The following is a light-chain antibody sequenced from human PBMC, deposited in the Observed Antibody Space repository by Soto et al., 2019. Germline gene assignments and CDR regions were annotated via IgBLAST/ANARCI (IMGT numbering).Light chain of an antibody. CDR2: AAS. Sequence: IVLTQSPGTLSLSPGERATLSCRAGQSVSSNYLAWYQQKPGQAPRLLIYAASSRATGIPDRFSGSGSGTDFTLTIDGLEPEDFAVYYCQQYGSSPPEITFGQGTRLEIK. V-gene: IGKV3-20*01. CDR3: QQYGSSPPEIT. J-gene: IGKJ5*01. CDR1: QSVSSNY.